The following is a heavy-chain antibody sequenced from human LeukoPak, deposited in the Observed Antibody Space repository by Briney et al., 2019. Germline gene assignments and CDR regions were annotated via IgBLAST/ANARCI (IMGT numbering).Heavy chain of an antibody. J-gene: IGHJ6*02. V-gene: IGHV3-48*04. CDR2: ISSSSSTI. Sequence: GGSLRLSCAASGFTFSSYSMNWVRQAPGKGLEWVSYISSSSSTIYYADSVKGRFTISRDNAKNSLYLQMNSLRAEDTAVYYCARTKNDYGGNGGYYGMDVWGQGTTVTVSS. CDR1: GFTFSSYS. CDR3: ARTKNDYGGNGGYYGMDV. D-gene: IGHD4-23*01.